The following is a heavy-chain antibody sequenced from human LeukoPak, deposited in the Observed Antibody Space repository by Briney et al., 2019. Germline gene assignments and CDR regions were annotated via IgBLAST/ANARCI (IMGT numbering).Heavy chain of an antibody. Sequence: GGSLRLSCAASGFTFENYGMHWVRQAPGKGLEWVAVIWYDGSNKYYADSVKGRFTISRDNSKNTLYLQMNSLRAEDTAVYYCARPSWDDAFDIWGQGTMVTVSS. CDR1: GFTFENYG. J-gene: IGHJ3*02. D-gene: IGHD7-27*01. CDR3: ARPSWDDAFDI. V-gene: IGHV3-33*08. CDR2: IWYDGSNK.